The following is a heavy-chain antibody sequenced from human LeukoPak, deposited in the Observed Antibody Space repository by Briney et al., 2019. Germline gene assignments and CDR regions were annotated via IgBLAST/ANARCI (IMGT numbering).Heavy chain of an antibody. D-gene: IGHD2-21*02. CDR2: IYPGDSDT. CDR1: GYSFTSYW. V-gene: IGHV5-51*01. J-gene: IGHJ5*02. CDR3: ARQRSYCGGDCSEQLDP. Sequence: GESLKISCKGSGYSFTSYWIGWVRQMPGKGLEWMGIIYPGDSDTRYSPSFQGQVTISADKSISTAYLQWSSLKASDTAMYYCARQRSYCGGDCSEQLDPWGQGTLVTVSS.